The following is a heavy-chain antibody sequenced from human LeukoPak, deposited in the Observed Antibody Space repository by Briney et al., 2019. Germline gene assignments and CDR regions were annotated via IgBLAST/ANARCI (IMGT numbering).Heavy chain of an antibody. CDR3: ATLVPAAKIDF. J-gene: IGHJ4*02. V-gene: IGHV4-4*07. Sequence: SETLSLTCTVSGGSISDYYWTWIRQPAGKGLEWVGRIYTSGITNFHPSLKSRLTMSLDTSKNQLSLKLTSVAAADTAVYYCATLVPAAKIDFWGQGTPVTVSS. CDR1: GGSISDYY. CDR2: IYTSGIT. D-gene: IGHD2-2*01.